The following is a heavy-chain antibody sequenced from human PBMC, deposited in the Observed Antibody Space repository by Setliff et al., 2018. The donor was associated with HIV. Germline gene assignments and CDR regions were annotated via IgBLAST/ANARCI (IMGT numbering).Heavy chain of an antibody. Sequence: TGGSLRLSCAASGFTFSSYRIHWVRQAPGKGLECVAVISDDGNNTYYADSVKGRFTISRDNSKNTLYLQMNSLRAEDTAVYYCARDHVIAAALDYWGQGTLVTAPQ. CDR2: ISDDGNNT. D-gene: IGHD6-13*01. CDR1: GFTFSSYR. J-gene: IGHJ4*02. CDR3: ARDHVIAAALDY. V-gene: IGHV3-30-3*01.